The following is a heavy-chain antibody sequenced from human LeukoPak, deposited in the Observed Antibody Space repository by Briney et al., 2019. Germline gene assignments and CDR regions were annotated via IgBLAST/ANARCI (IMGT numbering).Heavy chain of an antibody. CDR1: GFTFSSYS. D-gene: IGHD3-10*01. J-gene: IGHJ5*02. CDR3: ARASYYYGSGNHWIDP. Sequence: GGSLRLSCAASGFTFSSYSMNWIRQAPGKGLEWVSYISSSSSYIYYADSVKGRFTISRDNAKNSLYLQMNSLRAEDTAVYYCARASYYYGSGNHWIDPWGQGTLVTVSS. CDR2: ISSSSSYI. V-gene: IGHV3-21*01.